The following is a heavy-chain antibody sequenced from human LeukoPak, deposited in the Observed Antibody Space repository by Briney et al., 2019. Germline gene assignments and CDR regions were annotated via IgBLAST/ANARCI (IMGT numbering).Heavy chain of an antibody. Sequence: GGSLRLSCAASGFTFRTYWMHRVRQAPGKGLVWVSRIFSDGSITSYADSVQGSVKGRFTISRDNAKNTLYLQMNSLRAEDTALYYCAKGVIKGMDVWGQGTTVTVSS. V-gene: IGHV3-74*01. CDR3: AKGVIKGMDV. CDR2: IFSDGSIT. D-gene: IGHD3-10*01. J-gene: IGHJ6*02. CDR1: GFTFRTYW.